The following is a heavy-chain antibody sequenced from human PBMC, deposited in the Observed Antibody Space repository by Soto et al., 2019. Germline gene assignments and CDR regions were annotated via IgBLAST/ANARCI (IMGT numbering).Heavy chain of an antibody. Sequence: ESLTISCKGSGYSFTSYWIGLVRQMPGKGLEGMGIIYPGDSDTRYSPSFQGQVTISADKSISTAYLQRSSLKASDTAMYYCARQGGATVTYYYYGMDVWGQGTTVTVSS. J-gene: IGHJ6*02. D-gene: IGHD4-4*01. CDR3: ARQGGATVTYYYYGMDV. CDR2: IYPGDSDT. V-gene: IGHV5-51*01. CDR1: GYSFTSYW.